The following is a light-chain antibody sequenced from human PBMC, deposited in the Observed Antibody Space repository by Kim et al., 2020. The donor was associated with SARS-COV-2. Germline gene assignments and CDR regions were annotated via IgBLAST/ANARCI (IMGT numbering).Light chain of an antibody. V-gene: IGKV1-5*01. CDR3: QHYIRFPYT. Sequence: SASVEARVSTPCRASQIIETYLAWYQQKPGKAPALLIYQASSLHMGVPSRFSGSGSGTEFTLTINSLQPDDFATYYCQHYIRFPYTFGQGTKLEI. CDR1: QIIETY. CDR2: QAS. J-gene: IGKJ2*01.